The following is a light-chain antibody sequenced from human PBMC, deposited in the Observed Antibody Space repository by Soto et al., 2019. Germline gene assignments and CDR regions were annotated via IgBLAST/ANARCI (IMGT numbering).Light chain of an antibody. CDR3: SSYAGSNNYV. CDR2: EVT. J-gene: IGLJ1*01. Sequence: QSVLTQPPSASGSPGQSVTISCTGTSSDIGAYNYVSWYQQHPGKAPKLIIFEVTKRPSGVPERFSGSNSGNTASLTVSGLQAEDEADYYCSSYAGSNNYVFGTGTKLTVL. V-gene: IGLV2-8*01. CDR1: SSDIGAYNY.